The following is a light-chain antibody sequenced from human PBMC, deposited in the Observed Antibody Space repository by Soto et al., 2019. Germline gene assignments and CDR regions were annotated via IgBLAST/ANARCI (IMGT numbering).Light chain of an antibody. CDR3: QSYGSSRT. J-gene: IGKJ1*01. Sequence: EIVLTHSPGTLSLSPWEIATLSCRASQSVSSNLAWYQQKPGQAPRLLIYGASTRATGIPARFSGSGSGTDFTLSISRLEPEDFAVYYCQSYGSSRTFGHGTKVDIK. CDR2: GAS. V-gene: IGKV3-20*01. CDR1: QSVSSN.